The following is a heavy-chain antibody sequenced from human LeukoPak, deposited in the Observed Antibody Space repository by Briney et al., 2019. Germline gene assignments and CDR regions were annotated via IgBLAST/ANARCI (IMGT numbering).Heavy chain of an antibody. V-gene: IGHV3-23*01. D-gene: IGHD1-1*01. CDR2: ISGIVVST. CDR1: GFTFSSYA. Sequence: GGSLRLSCAASGFTFSSYAMTWVRQAPGKGLEWVSAISGIVVSTYYANSVKGRVTIHRDHPKTTLYLPMNSLRAEDTAVYYCGGTTEGNWFDPWGQGTLVTVSS. CDR3: GGTTEGNWFDP. J-gene: IGHJ5*02.